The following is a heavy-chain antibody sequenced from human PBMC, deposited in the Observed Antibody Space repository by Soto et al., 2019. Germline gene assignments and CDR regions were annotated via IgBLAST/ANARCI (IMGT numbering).Heavy chain of an antibody. Sequence: SEPLALTCTVPGGSISSYYWSWIRQPPGKGRKWIGYIYYSGSTNYNPSLKSPVTLSVDTSKNQFCLKLSSVTAADTAVYYCAGERVGYCISTSCDLYCDGMDVRGRG. CDR1: GGSISSYY. CDR3: AGERVGYCISTSCDLYCDGMDV. CDR2: IYYSGST. D-gene: IGHD2-2*03. V-gene: IGHV4-59*01. J-gene: IGHJ6*02.